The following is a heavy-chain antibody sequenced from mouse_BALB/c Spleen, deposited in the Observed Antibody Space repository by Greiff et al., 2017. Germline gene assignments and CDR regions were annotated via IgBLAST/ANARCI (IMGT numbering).Heavy chain of an antibody. CDR1: GFTFSSYA. CDR2: ISSGGSYT. Sequence: EVKLVESGGGLVKPGGSLKLSCAASGFTFSSYAMSWVRQSPEKRLEWVAEISSGGSYTYYPDTVTGRFTISRDNAKNTLYLEMSSLRSEDTAMYYCAREGGNYPYYAMDYWGQGTSVTVSS. CDR3: AREGGNYPYYAMDY. J-gene: IGHJ4*01. V-gene: IGHV5-9-4*01. D-gene: IGHD2-1*01.